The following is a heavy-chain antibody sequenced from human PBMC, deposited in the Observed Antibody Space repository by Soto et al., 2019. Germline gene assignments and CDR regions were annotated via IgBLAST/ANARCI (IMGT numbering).Heavy chain of an antibody. Sequence: LRLSCAASGFTFSSYAMSWVRQAPGKGLEWVSAISGSGGSTYYADSVKGRFTISRDNSKNTLYLQMNSLRAEDTAVYYCAKVELLRPYFDYWGQGTLVTVSS. CDR1: GFTFSSYA. D-gene: IGHD1-26*01. CDR2: ISGSGGST. J-gene: IGHJ4*02. V-gene: IGHV3-23*01. CDR3: AKVELLRPYFDY.